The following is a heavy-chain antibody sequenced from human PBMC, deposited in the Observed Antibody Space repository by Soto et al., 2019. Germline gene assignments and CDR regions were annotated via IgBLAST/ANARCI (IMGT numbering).Heavy chain of an antibody. J-gene: IGHJ4*02. V-gene: IGHV4-61*01. Sequence: PSETLSLTCTVSGGSVSSGSYNWSWIRQPPXKGLEWIGYIYYSGSTNYNPSLKSRVTISVDTSKNQFSLKLSSVTAADTAVYYCARDSPRSDCVWGSYDYWGQGTLVTVSS. CDR2: IYYSGST. D-gene: IGHD3-16*01. CDR1: GGSVSSGSYN. CDR3: ARDSPRSDCVWGSYDY.